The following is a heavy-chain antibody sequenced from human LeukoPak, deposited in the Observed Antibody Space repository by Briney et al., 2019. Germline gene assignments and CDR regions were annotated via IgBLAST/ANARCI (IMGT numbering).Heavy chain of an antibody. CDR1: DFTVSSNY. CDR3: AKDRLIVVTIYFDY. CDR2: IYSGGNT. Sequence: GGSLRLSCAASDFTVSSNYMSWVRQAPGKGLEWVSIIYSGGNTFYADSVKGRFTISRDNSKNTLHLQMNSLRAEDTAVYYCAKDRLIVVTIYFDYWGQGTLVTVSS. V-gene: IGHV3-53*01. J-gene: IGHJ4*02. D-gene: IGHD5-12*01.